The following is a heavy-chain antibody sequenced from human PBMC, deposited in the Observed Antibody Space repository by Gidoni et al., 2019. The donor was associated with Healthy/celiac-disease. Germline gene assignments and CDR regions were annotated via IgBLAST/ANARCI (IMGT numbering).Heavy chain of an antibody. CDR2: ISPGDSDT. CDR1: GDGFTSYW. Sequence: EGQLVQSGAEVKKHGESMKISCKGSGDGFTSYWIGWVRQMPGKGLEWMGIISPGDSDTRYRPSFQGQVTISADKSISTAYLQWSSLKASDTAMYYCARHRAATTYYYYGMDVWGKGTTVTVSS. V-gene: IGHV5-51*01. J-gene: IGHJ6*04. D-gene: IGHD6-13*01. CDR3: ARHRAATTYYYYGMDV.